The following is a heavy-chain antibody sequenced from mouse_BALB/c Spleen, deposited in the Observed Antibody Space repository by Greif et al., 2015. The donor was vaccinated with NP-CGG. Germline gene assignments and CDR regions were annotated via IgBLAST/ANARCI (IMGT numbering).Heavy chain of an antibody. CDR3: TRGGGSYAMDY. CDR2: ISSGGSYT. CDR1: GFTFSSYT. Sequence: EVKVVESGGGLVKPGGSLKLSCAASGFTFSSYTMSWVRQTPEKRLEWVATISSGGSYTYYPDSVRGRFTISRDNAKNTLYLQMSSLKSEDTAMYYCTRGGGSYAMDYWGQGTSVTVSS. J-gene: IGHJ4*01. V-gene: IGHV5-6-4*01. D-gene: IGHD1-1*01.